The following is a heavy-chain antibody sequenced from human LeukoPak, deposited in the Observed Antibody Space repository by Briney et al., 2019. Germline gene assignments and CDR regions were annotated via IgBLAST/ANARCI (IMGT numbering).Heavy chain of an antibody. CDR2: IYYNGRT. Sequence: SETLSLTCTVSGGSLSTYYWSWIRQPPGKGLEWIGYIYYNGRTNHNPSLKSRVTISVDTSRNQFSLKLTSVTAADTAVYYCTREDVRGEPFYCYYGMDVWGQGTTVTVSS. CDR1: GGSLSTYY. CDR3: TREDVRGEPFYCYYGMDV. V-gene: IGHV4-59*01. J-gene: IGHJ6*02. D-gene: IGHD3-10*02.